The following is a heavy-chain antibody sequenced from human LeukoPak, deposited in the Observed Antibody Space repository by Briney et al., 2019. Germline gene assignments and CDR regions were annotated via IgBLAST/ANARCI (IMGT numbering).Heavy chain of an antibody. V-gene: IGHV6-1*01. J-gene: IGHJ4*02. CDR2: TYYRSKWYD. D-gene: IGHD6-19*01. Sequence: SQTLSLTCGISGDSVSSNNGAWNWIRQSPSRGLEWPGRTYYRSKWYDDYAGSVQGRITISPDTSKNQFSLHLYSVTPEDTAVYYCARDVGTSGCDYWGQGTLVTVPS. CDR1: GDSVSSNNGA. CDR3: ARDVGTSGCDY.